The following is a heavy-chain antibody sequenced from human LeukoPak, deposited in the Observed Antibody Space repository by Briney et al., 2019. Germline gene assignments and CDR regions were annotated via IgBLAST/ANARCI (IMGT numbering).Heavy chain of an antibody. J-gene: IGHJ4*02. CDR2: INHSGST. CDR3: ARAGYYYDSSGYPNLDY. CDR1: GGSFSGHY. V-gene: IGHV4-34*01. D-gene: IGHD3-22*01. Sequence: SETLSLTCAVYGGSFSGHYWSWIRQPPGKGLEWIGEINHSGSTNYNPSLKSRVTISVDTSKNQFSLKLSSVTAADTAVYYCARAGYYYDSSGYPNLDYWGQGTLVTVSS.